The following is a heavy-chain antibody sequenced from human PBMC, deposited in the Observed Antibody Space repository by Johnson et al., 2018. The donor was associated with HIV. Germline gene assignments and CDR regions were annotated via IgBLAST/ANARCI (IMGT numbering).Heavy chain of an antibody. CDR3: ARGVPPSRWELKGDSFDI. D-gene: IGHD1-26*01. Sequence: VHLVESGGGLVQPGGSLRLSCAASGFTFRSYDMHWVRQVIGKGLEWVSAIGIDGNTFYADSVKGRFTISRDNSKNTLYLQMNSLRAEDTAVSYWARGVPPSRWELKGDSFDIWGQGTMVTVSS. CDR1: GFTFRSYD. J-gene: IGHJ3*02. V-gene: IGHV3-13*01. CDR2: IGIDGNT.